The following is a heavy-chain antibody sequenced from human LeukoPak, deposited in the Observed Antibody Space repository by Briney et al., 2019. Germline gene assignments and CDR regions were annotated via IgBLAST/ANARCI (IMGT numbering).Heavy chain of an antibody. D-gene: IGHD3-16*01. CDR3: ARQSGGILRAFDI. J-gene: IGHJ3*02. CDR2: INSDGSST. Sequence: GGSLRLSCAASGFTFSSYWMHWVRQAPGKGLVWVSRINSDGSSTTYADSVKGRFTICRDNAKNTVYLQMNSLRAEDTAVYYCARQSGGILRAFDIWGQGTMVTVSS. V-gene: IGHV3-74*01. CDR1: GFTFSSYW.